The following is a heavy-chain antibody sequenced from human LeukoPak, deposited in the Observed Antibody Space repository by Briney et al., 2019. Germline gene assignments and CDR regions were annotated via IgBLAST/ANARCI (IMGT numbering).Heavy chain of an antibody. Sequence: GGSLRLSCAASGFIFRNYAMNWVRQAPGKGLEWVSNIWGSGDRTYYADSVKGRVIISRDNSKNTLYLQMNSLRAEDTAVYYCAGRSYNWNDVHYYYYMDVWGKGTTVTVSS. V-gene: IGHV3-23*01. CDR2: IWGSGDRT. D-gene: IGHD1-20*01. CDR3: AGRSYNWNDVHYYYYMDV. CDR1: GFIFRNYA. J-gene: IGHJ6*03.